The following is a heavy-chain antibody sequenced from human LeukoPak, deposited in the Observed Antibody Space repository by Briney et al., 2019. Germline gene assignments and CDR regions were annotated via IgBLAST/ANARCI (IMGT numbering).Heavy chain of an antibody. CDR2: TYYRSKWYN. Sequence: SQTLSLTCAISGDSVSSNSAAWNWITQSPSRGLEWLGRTYYRSKWYNDYAVSVKSRITINPDTSKNQFSLQLNSVTPEDTAVYHCARDLALPTSYYYGMDVWGQGTTVTVSS. J-gene: IGHJ6*02. V-gene: IGHV6-1*01. CDR1: GDSVSSNSAA. CDR3: ARDLALPTSYYYGMDV.